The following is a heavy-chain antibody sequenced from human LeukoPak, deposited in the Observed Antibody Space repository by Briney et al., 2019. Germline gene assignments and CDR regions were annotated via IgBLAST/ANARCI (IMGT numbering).Heavy chain of an antibody. CDR3: ARDLAVGATLYYYYGMDV. CDR1: GFTFSNYN. CDR2: ISSSSSYI. Sequence: GGSLRLSCAASGFTFSNYNMNWVRQAPGKGLEWVSSISSSSSYIYYADSVKGRFTISRDNAKNSLYLQMNSLRAEDTAVYYCARDLAVGATLYYYYGMDVWGQGTTVTVSS. D-gene: IGHD1-26*01. V-gene: IGHV3-21*01. J-gene: IGHJ6*02.